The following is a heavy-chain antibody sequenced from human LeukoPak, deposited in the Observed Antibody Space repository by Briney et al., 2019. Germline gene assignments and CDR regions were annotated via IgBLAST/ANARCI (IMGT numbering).Heavy chain of an antibody. Sequence: ASVKVSCKASGYTVTSYGISWVRQAPGQGPEWMGWISAYNGNTNYAQKLQDRVTMTTDTSTSTAFMELRGLKSDDTAVYYCAGRITTAPAYDFWGQGTLVTVSS. CDR3: AGRITTAPAYDF. CDR2: ISAYNGNT. V-gene: IGHV1-18*01. CDR1: GYTVTSYG. J-gene: IGHJ4*02. D-gene: IGHD1-1*01.